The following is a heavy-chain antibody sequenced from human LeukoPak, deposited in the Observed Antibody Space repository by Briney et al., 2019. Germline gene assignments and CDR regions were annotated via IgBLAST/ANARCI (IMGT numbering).Heavy chain of an antibody. D-gene: IGHD2-21*02. J-gene: IGHJ6*04. CDR2: INHSGST. Sequence: SETLSLTCAVYGGSFSGYYWSWIRQPPGKGQEWIGEINHSGSTNYNPSLKSRVTISVDTSKNQFSLKLSSVTAADTAVYYCARGAGTAFMDVWGKGTTVTVSS. CDR3: ARGAGTAFMDV. CDR1: GGSFSGYY. V-gene: IGHV4-34*01.